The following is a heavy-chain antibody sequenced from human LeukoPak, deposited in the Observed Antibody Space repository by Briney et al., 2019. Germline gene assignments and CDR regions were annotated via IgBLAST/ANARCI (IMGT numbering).Heavy chain of an antibody. D-gene: IGHD6-13*01. V-gene: IGHV1-69*13. CDR3: ARGGWSGDSSSWFPSWFDP. CDR1: GGTFSSYA. J-gene: IGHJ5*02. Sequence: SVKVSFKASGGTFSSYAISWVRQAPGQGLEWMGGIIPIFVTANYAQKFQGRVTITADESTSTAYMELSSLRSEDTAVYYCARGGWSGDSSSWFPSWFDPWGQGTLVTVSS. CDR2: IIPIFVTA.